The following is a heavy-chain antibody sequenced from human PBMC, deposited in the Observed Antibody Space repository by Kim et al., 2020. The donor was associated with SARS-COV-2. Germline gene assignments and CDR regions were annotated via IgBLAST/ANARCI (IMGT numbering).Heavy chain of an antibody. J-gene: IGHJ4*02. CDR3: ARGGAAATGYFDY. D-gene: IGHD6-13*01. V-gene: IGHV3-53*04. Sequence: HVDPVKGRFTHPRHTSENTLYLQMNSLRVEDTAVYFCARGGAAATGYFDYWGQGALVTVSS.